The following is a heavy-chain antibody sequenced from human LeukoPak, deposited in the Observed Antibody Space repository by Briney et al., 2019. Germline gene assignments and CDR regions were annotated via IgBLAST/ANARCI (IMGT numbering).Heavy chain of an antibody. V-gene: IGHV3-30*09. CDR1: GFTFSTYA. CDR3: AGYCASTTCHLHY. CDR2: ISYDGSNK. J-gene: IGHJ4*02. Sequence: GGSLRLSCAASGFTFSTYAMHWVRQAPGKGLEWVAVISYDGSNKYNADSVRGRFAISRDNSKNTLYLQMDSLRADDTAVYYCAGYCASTTCHLHYWGQGTLVTVSS. D-gene: IGHD2-2*01.